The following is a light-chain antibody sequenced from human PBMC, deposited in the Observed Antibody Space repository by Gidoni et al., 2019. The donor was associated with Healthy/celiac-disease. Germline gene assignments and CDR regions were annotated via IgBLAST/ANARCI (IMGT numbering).Light chain of an antibody. J-gene: IGKJ1*01. CDR2: AAS. CDR3: QQYYSTPWT. V-gene: IGKV1-NL1*01. Sequence: DIQMTQSPSSLSASVGDRVTITCRASHGISNSLAWYQQKTGKAPKLLLYAASRLESGVPSRFSGSGSGTDYTLTISSLQPEDFATYYCQQYYSTPWTFGRGTKVEIK. CDR1: HGISNS.